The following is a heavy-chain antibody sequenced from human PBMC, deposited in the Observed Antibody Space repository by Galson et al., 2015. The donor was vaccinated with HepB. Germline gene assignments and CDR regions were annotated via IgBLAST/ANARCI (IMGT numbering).Heavy chain of an antibody. V-gene: IGHV3-23*01. J-gene: IGHJ4*02. CDR2: ITGSDGRT. CDR1: GFNFSISG. Sequence: SLRLSCAASGFNFSISGLTWVRQAPGKGLEWVSHITGSDGRTFYADSVKGRFTVSRDNSKNTLYLQMNCLRVEDTAVYYCAKSPWDYWGQGALVTVSS. CDR3: AKSPWDY.